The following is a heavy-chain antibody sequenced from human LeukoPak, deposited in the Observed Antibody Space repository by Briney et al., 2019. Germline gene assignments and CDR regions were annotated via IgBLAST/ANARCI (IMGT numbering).Heavy chain of an antibody. D-gene: IGHD3-9*01. V-gene: IGHV1-2*02. CDR3: ARDYDILTGYYSMDV. CDR1: GYTFTGYY. CDR2: INPNSGAT. J-gene: IGHJ6*03. Sequence: GASVKVSCKASGYTFTGYYMHWVRQAPGQGLEWMGWINPNSGATNYAQKFQGRVTMTRDTSISTASMELSSLKPDDTAVYYCARDYDILTGYYSMDVWGKGTTVTVSS.